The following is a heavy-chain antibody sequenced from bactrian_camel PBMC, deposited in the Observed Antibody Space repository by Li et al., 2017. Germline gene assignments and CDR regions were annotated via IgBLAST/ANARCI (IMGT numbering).Heavy chain of an antibody. J-gene: IGHJ4*01. CDR3: AKETYGLPSD. CDR1: GFTFGDNW. CDR2: IYTGDGST. D-gene: IGHD5*01. Sequence: VQLVESGGGLVQPGGSLRLSCAASGFTFGDNWMHWVRQAPEKGLEWVSSIYTGDGSTNSADSVKGRFTISRDNAENTLFLQMNSLKSEDTALYYCAKETYGLPSDWGQGTQVTVS. V-gene: IGHV3S1*01.